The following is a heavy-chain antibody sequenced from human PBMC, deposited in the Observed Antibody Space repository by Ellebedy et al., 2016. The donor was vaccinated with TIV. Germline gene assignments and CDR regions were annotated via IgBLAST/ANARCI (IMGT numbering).Heavy chain of an antibody. CDR3: ARDGWSTLQYYYYGVDV. CDR2: ISSSGSTI. D-gene: IGHD6-19*01. J-gene: IGHJ6*02. CDR1: GFTFSNYE. Sequence: GESLKISCAASGFTFSNYEMNWVRQAPGKGLEWVSYISSSGSTIYYEDSVKGRFTISRDNAKNSLYLQMNSLRAEDTAIYYCARDGWSTLQYYYYGVDVWGQGTTVTVSS. V-gene: IGHV3-48*03.